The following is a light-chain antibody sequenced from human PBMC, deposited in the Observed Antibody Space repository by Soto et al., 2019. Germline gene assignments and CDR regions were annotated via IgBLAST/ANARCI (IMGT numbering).Light chain of an antibody. V-gene: IGKV1-5*01. CDR3: QQYDNLPFT. CDR1: QSIRNW. J-gene: IGKJ4*01. Sequence: DIQMTQTPSILSASVGDRVTISCRASQSIRNWLAWYQQKPGKAPNLLIYDASTLESGVPSRFSGSGFGTEFTLTISSLQADDFATYYCQQYDNLPFTFGGG. CDR2: DAS.